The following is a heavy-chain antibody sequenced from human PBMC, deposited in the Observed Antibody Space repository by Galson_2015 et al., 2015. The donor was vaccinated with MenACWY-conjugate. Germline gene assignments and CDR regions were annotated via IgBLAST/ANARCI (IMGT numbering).Heavy chain of an antibody. CDR3: AKTRGASFYFDS. J-gene: IGHJ4*02. CDR2: INPGGGST. V-gene: IGHV3-74*01. CDR1: GFIFNTYW. D-gene: IGHD1-26*01. Sequence: SLRLSCAASGFIFNTYWMHWVRQAPGKGLVWVSRINPGGGSTTYADSVKDRFTISRDNAKNTLYLQMNSLRPEDTAVFYCAKTRGASFYFDSWGQGTLVTVSS.